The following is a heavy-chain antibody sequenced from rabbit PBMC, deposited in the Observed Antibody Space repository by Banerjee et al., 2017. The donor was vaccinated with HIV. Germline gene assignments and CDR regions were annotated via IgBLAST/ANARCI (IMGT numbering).Heavy chain of an antibody. D-gene: IGHD7-1*01. CDR2: IYAGSSGVT. V-gene: IGHV1S40*01. CDR1: GFSLSIYE. CDR3: ARDRDTGTVYYFDL. Sequence: QSLEESGGDLVKPGASLTLTCTASGFSLSIYEMCWVRQAPGKGLEWIACIYAGSSGVTYYASWAKGRFTISKTSSTTVTLQMTSLTVADTATYFCARDRDTGTVYYFDLWGPGTLVTVS. J-gene: IGHJ4*01.